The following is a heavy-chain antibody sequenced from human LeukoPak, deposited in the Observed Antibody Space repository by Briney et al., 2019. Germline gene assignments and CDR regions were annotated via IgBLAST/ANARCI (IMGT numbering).Heavy chain of an antibody. J-gene: IGHJ5*02. Sequence: SVKVSCKAFGYTFTSNYMHWVRQAPGQGPEWMGVISPSGGSATYAQKFQGRVTLTRDMSTSTDYLELSSLRSEDTAVYYCARDNSARDEAWWFNPWGQGTLVTVSS. D-gene: IGHD5-24*01. CDR1: GYTFTSNY. CDR3: ARDNSARDEAWWFNP. CDR2: ISPSGGSA. V-gene: IGHV1-46*01.